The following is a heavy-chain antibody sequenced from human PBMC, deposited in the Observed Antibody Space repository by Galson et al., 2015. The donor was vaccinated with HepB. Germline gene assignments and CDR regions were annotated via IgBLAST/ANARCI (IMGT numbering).Heavy chain of an antibody. CDR3: ARVQWLVTGVYYYGMDV. CDR2: ISAYNGNT. V-gene: IGHV1-18*04. D-gene: IGHD6-19*01. Sequence: SVKVSCKASGYTFTSYGISWVRQAPGQGLEWMGWISAYNGNTNYAQKLQGRVTMTTDTSTSTAYMELRSLRSDDTAVYYCARVQWLVTGVYYYGMDVWGQGTTVTVSS. J-gene: IGHJ6*02. CDR1: GYTFTSYG.